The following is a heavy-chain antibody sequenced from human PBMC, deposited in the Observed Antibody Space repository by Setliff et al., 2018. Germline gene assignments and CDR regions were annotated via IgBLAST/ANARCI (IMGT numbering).Heavy chain of an antibody. V-gene: IGHV5-51*01. J-gene: IGHJ6*03. D-gene: IGHD2-2*02. CDR2: IYPGDSDT. Sequence: GESLKISCQGLGYDFFGYWVAWVRQVPGKGPEWVGLIYPGDSDTRYSPSFQGQVTIAVDRSRVTAYLQWDSLKASDAATYYCARLAVRNTVYYYFTDVWGKGTSVTVSS. CDR3: ARLAVRNTVYYYFTDV. CDR1: GYDFFGYW.